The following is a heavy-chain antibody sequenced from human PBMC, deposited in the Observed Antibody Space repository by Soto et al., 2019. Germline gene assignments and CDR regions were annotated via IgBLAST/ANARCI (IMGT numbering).Heavy chain of an antibody. CDR1: GFTFSTYW. CDR2: IKQDGSEK. J-gene: IGHJ4*02. D-gene: IGHD1-1*01. CDR3: ARDRGYNWNDIPDY. Sequence: EVQLVESGGGLVQPGGSLRLFCAASGFTFSTYWMSWVRQAPGKGLEWVANIKQDGSEKYYVDSGKGRFTISRDNAKNSLYLQMNSLRAEDTAVYYCARDRGYNWNDIPDYWGQGTLVTVSS. V-gene: IGHV3-7*01.